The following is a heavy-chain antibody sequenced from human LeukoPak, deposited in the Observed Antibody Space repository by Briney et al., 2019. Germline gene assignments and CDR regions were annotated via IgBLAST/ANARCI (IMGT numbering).Heavy chain of an antibody. Sequence: SETLSLTCTVSGGSISSYYWNWIRQPPGKGLEWVGYIYYSGITNYNPSLKSRVTISVDTSKSQFSLKLSSVTAADTALYYCARAGRWEGRPHAFDIWGQGTMVTVSS. D-gene: IGHD1-26*01. CDR1: GGSISSYY. CDR3: ARAGRWEGRPHAFDI. J-gene: IGHJ3*02. CDR2: IYYSGIT. V-gene: IGHV4-59*01.